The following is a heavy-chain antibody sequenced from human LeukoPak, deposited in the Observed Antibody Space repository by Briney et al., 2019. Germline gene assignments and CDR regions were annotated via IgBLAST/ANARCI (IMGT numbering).Heavy chain of an antibody. V-gene: IGHV3-7*01. CDR1: GFTFSSYW. J-gene: IGHJ3*02. CDR2: IKQDGSEK. D-gene: IGHD3-22*01. CDR3: ARTVRGIVMPQNAFDI. Sequence: GGSLRVSCAASGFTFSSYWMSWVRQAPGKGLEWVANIKQDGSEKYHVDSVKGRFTISRDNAKNSLYLQMNSLRAEDTAMYYCARTVRGIVMPQNAFDIWGQGTLVTVSS.